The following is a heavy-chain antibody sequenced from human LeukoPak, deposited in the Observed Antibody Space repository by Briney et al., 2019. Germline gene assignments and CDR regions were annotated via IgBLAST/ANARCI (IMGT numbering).Heavy chain of an antibody. CDR2: IYYSGST. D-gene: IGHD4-17*01. CDR3: ARDLRGTVTKGGMDV. CDR1: GGSISSSSYY. V-gene: IGHV4-39*07. Sequence: SETLSLTCTVSGGSISSSSYYWGWIRQPPGKGLEWIGSIYYSGSTYYNPSLKSRVTISVDTSKNQFSLKLSSVTAADTAVYYCARDLRGTVTKGGMDVWGQGTTVTVSS. J-gene: IGHJ6*02.